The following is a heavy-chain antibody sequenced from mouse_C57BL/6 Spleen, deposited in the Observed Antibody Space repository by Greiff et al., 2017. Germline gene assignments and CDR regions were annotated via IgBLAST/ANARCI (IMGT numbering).Heavy chain of an antibody. D-gene: IGHD5-1*01. CDR2: IDPSDSYT. Sequence: QVQLQQPGAELVKPGASVKLSCKASGYTFTSYWMQWVKQRPGQGLEWIGEIDPSDSYTNYNQKFKGKATLTVDTSSSTAYMQLSILTSEDSAVYYCARERGGGTSYWGQGTLVTVSA. CDR3: ARERGGGTSY. V-gene: IGHV1-50*01. CDR1: GYTFTSYW. J-gene: IGHJ3*01.